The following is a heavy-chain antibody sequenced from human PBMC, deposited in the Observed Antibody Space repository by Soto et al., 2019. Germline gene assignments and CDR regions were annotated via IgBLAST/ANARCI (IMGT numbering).Heavy chain of an antibody. V-gene: IGHV3-9*01. D-gene: IGHD3-10*01. CDR3: ARSGEFSASDYFGF. Sequence: EVQLVQYGGGWVQPGRSLRLSCGASGFTFDDYGMHWVRQAPGKGLEWVSSISWNSGRIGYADSVKGRFTISRDNVKNSLYLQMNSLSAEDTALYYCARSGEFSASDYFGFWGQGTLVTVSS. CDR1: GFTFDDYG. J-gene: IGHJ4*02. CDR2: ISWNSGRI.